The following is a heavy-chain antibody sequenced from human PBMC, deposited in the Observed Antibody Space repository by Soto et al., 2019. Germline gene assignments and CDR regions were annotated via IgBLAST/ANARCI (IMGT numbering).Heavy chain of an antibody. CDR1: GYSISSGYY. CDR3: VRDRTEYVMDF. Sequence: PSENLSLTCAVSGYSISSGYYWGWIRQPPGKGLEWIGSIYHSGSTYYNPSLKSRVTISVDTSKNQFSLKLSSVTAADTAVYYCVRDRTEYVMDFCGQGTTVTVS. J-gene: IGHJ6*02. CDR2: IYHSGST. V-gene: IGHV4-38-2*02.